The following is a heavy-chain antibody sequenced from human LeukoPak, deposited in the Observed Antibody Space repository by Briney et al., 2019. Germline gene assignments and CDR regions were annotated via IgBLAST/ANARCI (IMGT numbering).Heavy chain of an antibody. CDR1: GFTFSSYA. CDR2: ISYDGSNK. Sequence: GGSLRLSCAASGFTFSSYAMHWVRQAPGKGLEWVAVISYDGSNKYYADSVKGRFTISRDKSKNTLYLQMNSLRAEDTAVYYCAGDGSIVATFMTGFDYWGQGTLVTVSS. D-gene: IGHD5-12*01. CDR3: AGDGSIVATFMTGFDY. V-gene: IGHV3-30*04. J-gene: IGHJ4*02.